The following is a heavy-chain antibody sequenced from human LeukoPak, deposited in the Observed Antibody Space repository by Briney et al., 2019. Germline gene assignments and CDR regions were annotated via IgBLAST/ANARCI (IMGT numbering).Heavy chain of an antibody. CDR1: GYSISSGYY. CDR2: IYHSGST. V-gene: IGHV4-38-2*01. D-gene: IGHD6-13*01. Sequence: SSETLSLTCAVSGYSISSGYYWGWIRQPPGKGLEWIGSIYHSGSTYYNPSLKSRVTISVDTSKNQFSLKLSSVTAADTAVYYCAYGLAAAGLYWGQGTLVTVSS. CDR3: AYGLAAAGLY. J-gene: IGHJ4*02.